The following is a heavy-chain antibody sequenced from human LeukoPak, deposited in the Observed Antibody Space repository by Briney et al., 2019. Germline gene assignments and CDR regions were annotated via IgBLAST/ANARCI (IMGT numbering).Heavy chain of an antibody. CDR2: ICGSGGST. D-gene: IGHD3-22*01. J-gene: IGHJ4*02. V-gene: IGHV3-23*01. Sequence: AGGSLRLSCAASGFTSSSCAMIWVREARGEGLECVSAICGSGGSTYYAAAVKGRFTTSRDNSKNTLYLQMNSLRAEDTAVYYCAKPGSTGYNTPFDYWGQGTLVIVSS. CDR3: AKPGSTGYNTPFDY. CDR1: GFTSSSCA.